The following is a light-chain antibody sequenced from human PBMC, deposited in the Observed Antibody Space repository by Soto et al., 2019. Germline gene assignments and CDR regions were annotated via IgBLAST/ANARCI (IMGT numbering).Light chain of an antibody. Sequence: QAVLTQPPSSSWTPGQRVTISCSGSSSNIGSNTVNWYQQLPGTAPKLLIYSNSRRPSVVPDRFSGSKSGTSASLAISGLQSEDEADYYCAAWDNSLNGHYVFGTGTKVTVL. V-gene: IGLV1-44*01. CDR1: SSNIGSNT. J-gene: IGLJ1*01. CDR3: AAWDNSLNGHYV. CDR2: SNS.